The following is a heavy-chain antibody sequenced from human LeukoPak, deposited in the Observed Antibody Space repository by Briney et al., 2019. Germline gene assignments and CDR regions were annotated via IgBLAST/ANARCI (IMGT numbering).Heavy chain of an antibody. D-gene: IGHD4-17*01. V-gene: IGHV1-2*06. Sequence: ASVKVSCKASGYTFTGYYMHWVRQAPGQGLEWMGRINPNSGGTNYAQKFQGRVTITRDTSISTAYMELSRLGSDDTAVYYCARGIVGVTTVYAFDIWGQGTMVTVSS. CDR3: ARGIVGVTTVYAFDI. J-gene: IGHJ3*02. CDR1: GYTFTGYY. CDR2: INPNSGGT.